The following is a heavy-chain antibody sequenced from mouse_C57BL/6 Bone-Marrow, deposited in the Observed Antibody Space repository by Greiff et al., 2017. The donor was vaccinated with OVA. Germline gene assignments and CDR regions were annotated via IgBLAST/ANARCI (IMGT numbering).Heavy chain of an antibody. CDR1: GYTFTSYW. J-gene: IGHJ3*01. CDR3: ARLGRGFAY. D-gene: IGHD4-1*01. Sequence: QVQLQQPGAELVRPGTSVKLSCKASGYTFTSYWMHWVKQRPGQGLEWIGVIDPSDSSTNYNHKFKGKATLTVDTSTSTAYMQRSILTSEDSAVYYCARLGRGFAYWGQGTLVTVSA. V-gene: IGHV1-59*01. CDR2: IDPSDSST.